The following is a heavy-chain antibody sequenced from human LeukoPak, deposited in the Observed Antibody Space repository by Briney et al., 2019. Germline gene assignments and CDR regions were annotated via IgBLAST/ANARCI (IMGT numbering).Heavy chain of an antibody. CDR1: GGSISSSTYY. CDR3: VWGSAWYYFDY. J-gene: IGHJ4*02. Sequence: SETLSLTCTVSGGSISSSTYYWGWIRQPPGKGLEWIGNIYYSGRTYYNPSLKSRVTISVDTSKNHFSLKLSSVTAADTAAYYCVWGSAWYYFDYWGQGTLVTVSS. D-gene: IGHD6-19*01. V-gene: IGHV4-39*02. CDR2: IYYSGRT.